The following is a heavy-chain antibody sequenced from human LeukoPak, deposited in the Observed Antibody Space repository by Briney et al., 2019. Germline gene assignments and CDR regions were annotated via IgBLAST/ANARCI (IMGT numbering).Heavy chain of an antibody. D-gene: IGHD1-26*01. V-gene: IGHV3-66*04. CDR3: ARHGLSGTYPLVDHYMDV. CDR2: IYSGGST. J-gene: IGHJ6*03. Sequence: GGSLRLSCAASEFSVGSNYMTWVRQAPGKGLEWVSLIYSGGSTYYADSVKGRFTISRDNSKNTLYLQMNSLRAEDTAVYYCARHGLSGTYPLVDHYMDVWGKGTTVTVSS. CDR1: EFSVGSNY.